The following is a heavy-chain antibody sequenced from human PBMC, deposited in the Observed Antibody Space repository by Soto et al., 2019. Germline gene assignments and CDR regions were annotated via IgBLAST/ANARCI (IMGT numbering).Heavy chain of an antibody. V-gene: IGHV1-69*13. J-gene: IGHJ3*02. CDR1: GGTFSSYA. CDR3: ARDQGSSFHDAFDI. Sequence: SVKVSCKASGGTFSSYAISWVRQAPGQGLEWMGGIIPIFGTANYAQKFQGRVTITADESTSTAYMELSSLRSEDTAVYYCARDQGSSFHDAFDIWGQGTMVTVS. CDR2: IIPIFGTA. D-gene: IGHD6-13*01.